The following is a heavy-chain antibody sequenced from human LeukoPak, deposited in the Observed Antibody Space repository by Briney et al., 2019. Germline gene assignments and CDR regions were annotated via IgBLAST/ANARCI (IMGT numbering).Heavy chain of an antibody. CDR3: ARAAYYYDGSGYYLGD. V-gene: IGHV1-2*06. Sequence: ASVKVSCKASGYTFTDYYMHWVRQAPGQGLEWMGRINPYSGGTNYAQKFQARVTMTRDTSISTAYMELSRLRSDDTALYYCARAAYYYDGSGYYLGDWGQGTLVTVSS. CDR2: INPYSGGT. J-gene: IGHJ4*02. D-gene: IGHD3-22*01. CDR1: GYTFTDYY.